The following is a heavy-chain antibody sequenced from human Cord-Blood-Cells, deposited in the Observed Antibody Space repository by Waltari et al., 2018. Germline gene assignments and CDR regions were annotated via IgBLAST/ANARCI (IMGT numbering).Heavy chain of an antibody. Sequence: QVQLQQWGAGLLKPSETLSLTCAVYGGSFSGYYWSWIRQTPGKGLEWIGEINHSVSTNYNPSLKSRVTISVDTSKNQFSLKLSSVTAADTAVYYCARGRGSSSSFPGYYFDYWGQGTLVTVSS. CDR1: GGSFSGYY. V-gene: IGHV4-34*01. D-gene: IGHD6-6*01. CDR3: ARGRGSSSSFPGYYFDY. J-gene: IGHJ4*02. CDR2: INHSVST.